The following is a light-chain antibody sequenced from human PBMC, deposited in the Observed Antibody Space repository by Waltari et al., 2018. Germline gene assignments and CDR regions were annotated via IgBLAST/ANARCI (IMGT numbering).Light chain of an antibody. V-gene: IGLV1-44*01. CDR1: RSNIGSNT. CDR3: ATRDGSLKGPV. J-gene: IGLJ3*02. CDR2: GNN. Sequence: QSVLTQPPSASGTPGQRVTISCSGSRSNIGSNTVNWYQQLPGTAPKLLIFGNNQRPSEVPDRFSGSKSGTSASLAISGLQSEDEAQYYCATRDGSLKGPVFGGGTKLTVL.